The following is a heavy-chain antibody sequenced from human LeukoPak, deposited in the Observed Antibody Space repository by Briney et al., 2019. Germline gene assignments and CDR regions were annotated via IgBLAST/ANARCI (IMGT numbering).Heavy chain of an antibody. V-gene: IGHV3-30*18. CDR3: AKYRIRYFDWLFHYFDY. CDR1: GFTFSSYG. CDR2: ISYDGSNK. J-gene: IGHJ4*02. Sequence: GRSLRLSCAASGFTFSSYGMHWVRQAPGKGLEWVAVISYDGSNKYYADSVKGRFTISRDNSKNTLYLQMNSLRAEDTAVYYCAKYRIRYFDWLFHYFDYWGQGTLVTVSS. D-gene: IGHD3-9*01.